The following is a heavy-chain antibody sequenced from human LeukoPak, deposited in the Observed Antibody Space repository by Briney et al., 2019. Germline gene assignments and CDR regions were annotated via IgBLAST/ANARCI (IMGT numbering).Heavy chain of an antibody. V-gene: IGHV1-69*01. J-gene: IGHJ4*02. D-gene: IGHD3-10*01. CDR2: IIPIFGTA. CDR3: ARGPYYYGSGSQRVPAKPGFPSY. CDR1: GGTFSSYA. Sequence: SSVKVSCKASGGTFSSYAISWVRQVPGQGLERMGGIIPIFGTANYAQKFQGRVTITADESTSTAYMELSSLRSEDTAVYYCARGPYYYGSGSQRVPAKPGFPSYWGQGTLVTVSS.